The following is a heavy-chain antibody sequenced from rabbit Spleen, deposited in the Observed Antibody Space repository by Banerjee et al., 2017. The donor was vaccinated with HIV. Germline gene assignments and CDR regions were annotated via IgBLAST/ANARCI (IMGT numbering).Heavy chain of an antibody. Sequence: QEQLVESGGGLVKPEGSLTLTCTASGFYLSSYVYMCWVRQAPGKGLEWIACIHTDSGNTYYASWAKGRFTISRENTQNTVTLQLTSLTAADTATYFCARHITGNGYNIGMWGPGTLVTVS. CDR3: ARHITGNGYNIGM. J-gene: IGHJ6*01. V-gene: IGHV1S45*01. CDR2: IHTDSGNT. CDR1: GFYLSSYVY. D-gene: IGHD1-1*01.